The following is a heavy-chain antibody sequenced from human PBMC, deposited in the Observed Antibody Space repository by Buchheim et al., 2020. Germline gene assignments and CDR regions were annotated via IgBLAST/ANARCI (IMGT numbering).Heavy chain of an antibody. CDR2: IIPIFGTA. CDR1: GGTFSSYA. V-gene: IGHV1-69*01. CDR3: ARDPTYYYDSSGSGEGYFDY. D-gene: IGHD3-22*01. Sequence: QVQLVQSGAEVKKPGSSVKVSCKASGGTFSSYAISWVRQAPGQGLEWMGGIIPIFGTANYAQKFQGRATITADESTSTAYMELSSLRSEDTAVYYCARDPTYYYDSSGSGEGYFDYWGQGTL. J-gene: IGHJ4*02.